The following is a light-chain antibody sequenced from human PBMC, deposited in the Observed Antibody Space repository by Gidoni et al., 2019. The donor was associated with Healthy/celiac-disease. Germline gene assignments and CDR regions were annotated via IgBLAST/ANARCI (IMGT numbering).Light chain of an antibody. CDR3: QQSYSTPRT. V-gene: IGKV1-39*01. CDR2: AAS. CDR1: QSINSY. J-gene: IGKJ4*01. Sequence: DIQMNQSPSSLSASVGDRVTITCRASQSINSYLNWYQQKPGKAPKLLIYAASSLQSGVPSKFSGSGSGTDFTLPISSLQPEDFATYYCQQSYSTPRTFGGXTQVEIK.